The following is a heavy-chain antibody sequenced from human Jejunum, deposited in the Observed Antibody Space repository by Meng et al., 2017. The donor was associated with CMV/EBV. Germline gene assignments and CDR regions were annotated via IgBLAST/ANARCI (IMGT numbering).Heavy chain of an antibody. CDR3: ASSYDSSGYYDMSRYYFDY. D-gene: IGHD3-22*01. CDR1: SNYY. CDR2: IYYSGSS. Sequence: SNYYWGWIRQPPGKGLEWSASIYYSGSSYYNPSLKSRVTISVDTSKNQFSLKLSSVTAADTAVYYCASSYDSSGYYDMSRYYFDYWGQGTLVTVSS. J-gene: IGHJ4*02. V-gene: IGHV4-39*07.